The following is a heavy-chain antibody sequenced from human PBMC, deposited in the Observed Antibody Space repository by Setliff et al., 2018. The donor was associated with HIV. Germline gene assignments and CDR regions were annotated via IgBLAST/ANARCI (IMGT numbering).Heavy chain of an antibody. CDR1: GGTFSSYA. CDR3: ASKVYCTNGVCLDAFDI. CDR2: INPNSGGT. Sequence: ASVKVSCKASGGTFSSYALSWVRQAPGQGLEWMGGINPNSGGTNYAQKFQGRVTMTRDTSISTAYMELSRLRSDDTAVYYCASKVYCTNGVCLDAFDIWGQGTMVTVSS. J-gene: IGHJ3*02. D-gene: IGHD2-8*01. V-gene: IGHV1-2*02.